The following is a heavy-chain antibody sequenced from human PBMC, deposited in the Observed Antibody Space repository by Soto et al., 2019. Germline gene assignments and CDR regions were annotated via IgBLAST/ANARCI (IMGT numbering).Heavy chain of an antibody. CDR3: ASSGSYYFDY. Sequence: PSETLSLTCTVSGGSISSSSYYWGWIRQPPGKGLEWIGSIYYSGSTYYNPSLKSRVTISVDTSKNQFSLKLSSVTAADTAVYYCASSGSYYFDYWGQGTLVTVS. D-gene: IGHD1-26*01. CDR2: IYYSGST. V-gene: IGHV4-39*01. CDR1: GGSISSSSYY. J-gene: IGHJ4*02.